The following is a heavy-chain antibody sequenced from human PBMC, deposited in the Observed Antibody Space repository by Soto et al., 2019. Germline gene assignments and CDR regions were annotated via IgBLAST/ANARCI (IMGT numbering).Heavy chain of an antibody. Sequence: QVQLQESGPGLVKPSGTLSLTCAVSSGSISSSNWWSWVRRPPGKGLEWIGEIYHSGSTNYNPSLRSRVTISVDKSKNQFSLKLSSVTAADTAVYYCASSTVPAAARPFDYWGQGTLVTVSS. CDR1: SGSISSSNW. D-gene: IGHD6-25*01. V-gene: IGHV4-4*02. J-gene: IGHJ4*02. CDR2: IYHSGST. CDR3: ASSTVPAAARPFDY.